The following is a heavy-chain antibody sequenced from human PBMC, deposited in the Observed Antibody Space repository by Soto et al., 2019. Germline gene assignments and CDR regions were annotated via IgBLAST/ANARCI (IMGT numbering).Heavy chain of an antibody. CDR1: GFTFSSYS. D-gene: IGHD2-15*01. CDR2: ISSSSSYI. V-gene: IGHV3-21*01. CDR3: ATAATLSY. Sequence: PGESLKISCAASGFTFSSYSMNWVRQAPGKGLEWVSSISSSSSYIYYADSVKGRFTISRDNAKNSLYLQMNSLRAEDTAVYYCATAATLSYWGQGTLVTVSS. J-gene: IGHJ4*02.